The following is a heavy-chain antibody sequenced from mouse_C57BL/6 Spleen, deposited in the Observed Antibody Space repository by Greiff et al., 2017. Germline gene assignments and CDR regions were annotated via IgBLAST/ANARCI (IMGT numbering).Heavy chain of an antibody. V-gene: IGHV1-81*01. CDR3: ASYDTTVVAPDY. Sequence: QVQLQQSGAELARPGASVKLSCKASGYTFTSYGISWVKQRTGQGLEWIGEIYPRSGNTYYNEKFKGKATLAADKSSSTAYMELHSLTSEDSAVYFCASYDTTVVAPDYWGQGTTLTGSS. CDR2: IYPRSGNT. D-gene: IGHD1-1*01. J-gene: IGHJ2*01. CDR1: GYTFTSYG.